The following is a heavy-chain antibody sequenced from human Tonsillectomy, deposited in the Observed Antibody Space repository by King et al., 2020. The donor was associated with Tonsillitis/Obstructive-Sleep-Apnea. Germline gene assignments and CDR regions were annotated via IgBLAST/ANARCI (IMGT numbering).Heavy chain of an antibody. CDR2: IWYDGSNK. Sequence: VQLVESGGGVVQPGRSLRLSCAASGFTFSSYGMHWVRQAPGKGLEWVAVIWYDGSNKYYADSVKGRFTISRDISKNTLYLQMNSLRAEDTAVYYCAGADYDFWSGYEPYYFDYWGQGTLVTVSS. D-gene: IGHD3-3*01. CDR3: AGADYDFWSGYEPYYFDY. CDR1: GFTFSSYG. V-gene: IGHV3-33*01. J-gene: IGHJ4*02.